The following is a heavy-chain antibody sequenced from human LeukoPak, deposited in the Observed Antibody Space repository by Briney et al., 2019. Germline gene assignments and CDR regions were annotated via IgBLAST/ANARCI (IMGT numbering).Heavy chain of an antibody. CDR3: ARDSRGGWELNAGWDFDY. Sequence: ASVKVSCKASGYTFTGYYMHWVRQAPGQGLEWMGWINPNSGGTNYAQKFQGRVTMTRDTSISTAYMELSRLRSDDTGVYYCARDSRGGWELNAGWDFDYWGQGTLVTVSS. CDR2: INPNSGGT. D-gene: IGHD1-26*01. V-gene: IGHV1-2*02. J-gene: IGHJ4*02. CDR1: GYTFTGYY.